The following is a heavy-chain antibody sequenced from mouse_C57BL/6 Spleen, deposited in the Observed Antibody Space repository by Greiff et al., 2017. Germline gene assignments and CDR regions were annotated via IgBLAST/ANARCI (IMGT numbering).Heavy chain of an antibody. CDR3: ARGDSAGYVGYFDY. D-gene: IGHD3-2*02. Sequence: VPLQPSGPELVKPGASVTISCKASGYAFSSSWMNWVKQRPGPGLEWIGRISPGDGDTNSTGKFKCTATLSADKSSSTAYMQLSSLTSEDAAVYVCARGDSAGYVGYFDYWGQGTTRTGAS. V-gene: IGHV1-82*01. J-gene: IGHJ2*01. CDR1: GYAFSSSW. CDR2: ISPGDGDT.